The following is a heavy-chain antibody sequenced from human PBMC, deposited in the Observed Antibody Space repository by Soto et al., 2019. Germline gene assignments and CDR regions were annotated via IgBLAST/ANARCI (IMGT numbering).Heavy chain of an antibody. CDR3: AKSSGAVAGYHFGY. D-gene: IGHD6-19*01. J-gene: IGHJ4*02. V-gene: IGHV1-18*04. CDR2: ISVYNGDT. Sequence: VASVKVSCKASGYTSTSYGITWVRQAPGQGLEWMGWISVYNGDTKYAQKLQGRVTMTTDTSTSTAYMELRSLRSDDTAVYYCAKSSGAVAGYHFGYWGQGTLVTVSS. CDR1: GYTSTSYG.